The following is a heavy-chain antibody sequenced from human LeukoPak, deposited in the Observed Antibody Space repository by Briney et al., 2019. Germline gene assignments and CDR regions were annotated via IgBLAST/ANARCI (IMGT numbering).Heavy chain of an antibody. CDR1: GFTFSNYA. D-gene: IGHD6-19*01. V-gene: IGHV3-23*01. CDR2: MSGSGGST. J-gene: IGHJ4*02. Sequence: GGSLRLSCAASGFTFSNYAMSWARQAPGKGLEWVSSMSGSGGSTYYADSVKGRFTISRDNSKNTLYLQMNNLRAEDTALYYCAKNQGQWLVPVDYWGQGTLVTVSS. CDR3: AKNQGQWLVPVDY.